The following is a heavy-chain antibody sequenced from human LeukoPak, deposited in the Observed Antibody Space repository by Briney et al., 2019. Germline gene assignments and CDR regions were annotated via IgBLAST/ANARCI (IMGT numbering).Heavy chain of an antibody. D-gene: IGHD4-17*01. J-gene: IGHJ5*02. CDR3: ARGSYDYGDYGWFDP. CDR2: IYYSGST. V-gene: IGHV4-59*01. Sequence: SETLPLTCTVSGGSISSYYWSWIRQPPGKGLEWIGYIYYSGSTNYNPSLKSRVTISVDTSKNQFSLKLSSVTAADTAVYYCARGSYDYGDYGWFDPWGQGTLVTVSS. CDR1: GGSISSYY.